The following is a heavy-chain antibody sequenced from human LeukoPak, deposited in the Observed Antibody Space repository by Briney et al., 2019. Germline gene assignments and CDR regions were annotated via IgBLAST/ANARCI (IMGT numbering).Heavy chain of an antibody. V-gene: IGHV3-23*01. CDR3: AKDLSPYGGNSVTDY. D-gene: IGHD4-23*01. CDR1: GFTFSSYA. J-gene: IGHJ4*02. Sequence: GGSLRLSCAASGFTFSSYAMSCVRQAPGKGLEWVSAISGSGGSTYYADSVKGRFTISRDNSKNTLYLQMNSLRAEDTAVYYCAKDLSPYGGNSVTDYWGQGTLVTVSS. CDR2: ISGSGGST.